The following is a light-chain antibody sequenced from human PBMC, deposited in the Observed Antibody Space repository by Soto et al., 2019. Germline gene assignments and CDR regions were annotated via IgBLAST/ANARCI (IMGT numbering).Light chain of an antibody. CDR3: QQYNSYSSM. CDR1: QSIGNW. J-gene: IGKJ1*01. CDR2: DAS. Sequence: DIQMTQSPSTLSASVLDRVTMSFLASQSIGNWSAWYQQKPGKAPKLLIYDASTLESGVPSRFSGSGSGTEFTLTISSLQPHDFATYYCQQYNSYSSMFGHGTKVDIK. V-gene: IGKV1-5*01.